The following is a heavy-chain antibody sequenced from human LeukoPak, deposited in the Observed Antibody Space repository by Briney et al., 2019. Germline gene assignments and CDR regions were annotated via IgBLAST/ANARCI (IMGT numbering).Heavy chain of an antibody. CDR3: ARDPRTVRI. Sequence: GGSLRLSCAASGFTFSASYMTWVRQAPGKGLEWLSYISGDSGDTNYADSVKGRFTISRDNAKKSLYLQMNSLRVEDTAVYFCARDPRTVRIWGQGTLVTVSS. CDR2: ISGDSGDT. V-gene: IGHV3-11*06. D-gene: IGHD1-1*01. CDR1: GFTFSASY. J-gene: IGHJ4*02.